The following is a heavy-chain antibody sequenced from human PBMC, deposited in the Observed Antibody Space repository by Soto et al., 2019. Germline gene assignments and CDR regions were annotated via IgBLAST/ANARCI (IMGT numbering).Heavy chain of an antibody. V-gene: IGHV3-23*01. Sequence: EVQLLESGGGLVQPGGSLRLSCAASGFTFSSYAMSWVRQAPGKGLEWVSAISGSGGSTYYADSVKGRFTFSRDNSKNTLYLQMNSLRAEDAAVYYCAKSNGWYAEFDYWGQGTLVTVCS. CDR1: GFTFSSYA. J-gene: IGHJ4*02. CDR3: AKSNGWYAEFDY. D-gene: IGHD6-19*01. CDR2: ISGSGGST.